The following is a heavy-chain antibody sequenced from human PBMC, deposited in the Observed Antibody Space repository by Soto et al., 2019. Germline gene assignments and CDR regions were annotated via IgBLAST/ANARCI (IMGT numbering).Heavy chain of an antibody. D-gene: IGHD3-3*01. Sequence: ASVKVSSKASGYTFTSYGISWVRQAPGQGPDWKGWISAYKGHTHYAQKHQGRVTMTTDTSTSTAYMELRILRSDDTVVEYWARCVEWLLYRDWFDPWGQGTLVTV. CDR3: ARCVEWLLYRDWFDP. CDR2: ISAYKGHT. V-gene: IGHV1-18*01. CDR1: GYTFTSYG. J-gene: IGHJ5*02.